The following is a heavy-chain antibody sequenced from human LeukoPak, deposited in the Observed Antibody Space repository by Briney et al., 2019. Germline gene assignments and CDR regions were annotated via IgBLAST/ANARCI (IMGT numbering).Heavy chain of an antibody. CDR3: ARDMGRAWYGPPDY. V-gene: IGHV3-30*12. CDR1: GFTFSSYG. CDR2: ISYDGSNK. D-gene: IGHD6-13*01. J-gene: IGHJ4*02. Sequence: QPGRSLRLSCAASGFTFSSYGMHWVRQAPGKGLEWVAVISYDGSNKYYADSVKGRFTISRDNSKNTLYLQMNSLRAEDTAVYFCARDMGRAWYGPPDYWGQGTLVTVSS.